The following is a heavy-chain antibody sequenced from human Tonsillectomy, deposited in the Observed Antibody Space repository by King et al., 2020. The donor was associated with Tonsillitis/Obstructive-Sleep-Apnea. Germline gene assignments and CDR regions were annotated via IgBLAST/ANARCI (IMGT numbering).Heavy chain of an antibody. CDR3: VLGYCSSTSCRAHNWFDP. J-gene: IGHJ5*02. V-gene: IGHV3-64D*06. Sequence: VQLVESGGGLVQPGGSLILSCSASGFTFISYAMHWVRQAPWKGLEYVSVVSSNGGSTYYADSVKGRFANSRYNSKNTLDLQMTSLRAEDMAVYYCVLGYCSSTSCRAHNWFDPWGQGTLVTVSS. CDR2: VSSNGGST. CDR1: GFTFISYA. D-gene: IGHD2-2*01.